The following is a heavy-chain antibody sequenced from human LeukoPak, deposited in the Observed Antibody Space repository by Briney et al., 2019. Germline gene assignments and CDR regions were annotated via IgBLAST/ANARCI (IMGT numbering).Heavy chain of an antibody. CDR1: GGPIRSRRYY. Sequence: SETLSLTCTVSGGPIRSRRYYWVWIRQPPGKGLEWIGYVYYSGSTNYNPSLKSRVTISVDTPKNHFSLKLISVTAADTAVYSCARSIIRTRSTFDYWGQGTLVTVSS. D-gene: IGHD1/OR15-1a*01. V-gene: IGHV4-61*05. J-gene: IGHJ4*02. CDR2: VYYSGST. CDR3: ARSIIRTRSTFDY.